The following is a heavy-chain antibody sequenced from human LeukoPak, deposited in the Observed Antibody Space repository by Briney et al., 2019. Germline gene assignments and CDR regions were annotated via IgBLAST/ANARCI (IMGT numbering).Heavy chain of an antibody. Sequence: SETLSLTCTVSGDSISSYYWSWIRQPPGKGLEWIGYIHHSGRTNYNPALTSRATISLDTSKNQFSLKLSSVTAADTAVYYCARHGAYSYAWDFFDYWGQGTLVTVSP. D-gene: IGHD5-18*01. CDR2: IHHSGRT. CDR3: ARHGAYSYAWDFFDY. CDR1: GDSISSYY. V-gene: IGHV4-59*08. J-gene: IGHJ4*02.